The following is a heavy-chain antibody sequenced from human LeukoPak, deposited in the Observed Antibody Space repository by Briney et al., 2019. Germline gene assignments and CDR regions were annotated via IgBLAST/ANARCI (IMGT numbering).Heavy chain of an antibody. Sequence: PSETLSLTCTVSGASISSYYWSWIRQPPGKGLEWIGYIYYSGSTNYNPSLKSRVTISVDTSKNQFSLKLSSVTAADTVVYYCARRYGDYDYFDYWGQGTLVTVSS. V-gene: IGHV4-59*01. CDR3: ARRYGDYDYFDY. CDR2: IYYSGST. D-gene: IGHD4-17*01. CDR1: GASISSYY. J-gene: IGHJ4*02.